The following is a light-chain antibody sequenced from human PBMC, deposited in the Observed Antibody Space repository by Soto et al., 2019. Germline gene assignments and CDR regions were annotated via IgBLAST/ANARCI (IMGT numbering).Light chain of an antibody. CDR2: SNN. J-gene: IGLJ2*01. V-gene: IGLV1-44*01. CDR3: AVWDDSLNGPV. CDR1: DSNIGRNA. Sequence: QSVLTQPPSASGTPGQRVTISCSGSDSNIGRNAVNWYQQLPGTAPKLLIYSNNQRPSGVPDRFSGSKSGTSASLAISGLQSEDEADYYCAVWDDSLNGPVFGGGTQLTVL.